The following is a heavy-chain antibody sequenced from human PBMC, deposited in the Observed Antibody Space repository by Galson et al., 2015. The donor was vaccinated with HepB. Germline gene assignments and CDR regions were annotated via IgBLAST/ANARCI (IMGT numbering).Heavy chain of an antibody. J-gene: IGHJ3*02. D-gene: IGHD1-1*01. CDR3: ARTVFNEPTDAFDI. Sequence: SVKVSCKASGYTFTSYGISWVRQAPGQGLEWMGWISAYNGNTNYAQKLQGRVTMTTDTSTSTAYMELRSLRSDDTAVYYCARTVFNEPTDAFDIWGQGTMVTVSS. V-gene: IGHV1-18*01. CDR2: ISAYNGNT. CDR1: GYTFTSYG.